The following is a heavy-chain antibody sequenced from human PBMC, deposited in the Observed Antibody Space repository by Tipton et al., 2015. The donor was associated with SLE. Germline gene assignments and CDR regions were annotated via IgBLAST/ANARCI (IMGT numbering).Heavy chain of an antibody. V-gene: IGHV4-34*01. CDR2: ISHSGST. D-gene: IGHD3-22*01. CDR1: GGTFTGYH. Sequence: LRLSCSLYGGTFTGYHWSWIRQSPGKELELIGGISHSGSTNYNPSLKNRVTISIGTSKNQVFLRLNSVTAADTATYYCARHDYDDNGYYLHYFEDWGQGTLVTVSS. J-gene: IGHJ4*02. CDR3: ARHDYDDNGYYLHYFED.